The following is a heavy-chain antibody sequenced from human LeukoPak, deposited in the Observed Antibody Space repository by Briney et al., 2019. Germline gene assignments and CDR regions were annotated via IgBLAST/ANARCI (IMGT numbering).Heavy chain of an antibody. CDR3: VRRSVIYWYFDL. CDR2: IYYSGST. Sequence: SETLSLTCNVSGDSISNYFWSWIRQPPGKGLEWIGYIYYSGSTNYNPSLKSRVTISVDTSKNQLSLKLSSVTAADTAVYYCVRRSVIYWYFDLWGRGTLVTVTS. V-gene: IGHV4-59*08. J-gene: IGHJ2*01. D-gene: IGHD2-21*01. CDR1: GDSISNYF.